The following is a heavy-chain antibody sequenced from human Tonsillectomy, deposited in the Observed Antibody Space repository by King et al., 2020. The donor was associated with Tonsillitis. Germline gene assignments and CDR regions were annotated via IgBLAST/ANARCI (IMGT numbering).Heavy chain of an antibody. CDR2: ISGYDGDT. CDR1: GYTFTTYG. CDR3: AREPPENSSMDV. D-gene: IGHD4-23*01. Sequence: QLVQSGAEVKKPGASVKVSCKASGYTFTTYGISWVRQAPGQGLEWMGWISGYDGDTNYAQKFQDRAIMTKNTATTTAFLELRSLRSDDTAVYYGAREPPENSSMDVWGKGITVTVSS. V-gene: IGHV1-18*01. J-gene: IGHJ6*03.